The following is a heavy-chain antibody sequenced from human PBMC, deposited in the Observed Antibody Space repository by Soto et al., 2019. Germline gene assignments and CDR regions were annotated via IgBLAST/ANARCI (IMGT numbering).Heavy chain of an antibody. J-gene: IGHJ6*02. CDR2: ISYYEIDK. V-gene: IGHV3-30*18. CDR1: GFTFTSHA. D-gene: IGHD2-2*01. Sequence: GESLKISCAASGFTFTSHAMHWVRQTPGKGLEWGAAISYYEIDKKYASSVKGRFTVSRDNVKNTLSLQMNSLSPEDTAVYYCAKDSGYQLPDNYFYYGLDVWGQGTTVTVSS. CDR3: AKDSGYQLPDNYFYYGLDV.